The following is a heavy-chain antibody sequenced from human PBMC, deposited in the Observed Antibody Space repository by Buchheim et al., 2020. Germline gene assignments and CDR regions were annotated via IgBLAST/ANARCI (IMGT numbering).Heavy chain of an antibody. Sequence: QVHLVESGGGVVQPGTSLRLSCAASGFTFRSYAIHWVRQAPGKGLEWVAFISFDGNHIYYANSVKGRFTISRDNSRNTLYLQMNTLRREDTAMYYCTRDLSMKYSIDYWGQGT. CDR3: TRDLSMKYSIDY. V-gene: IGHV3-30-3*01. CDR2: ISFDGNHI. D-gene: IGHD3-3*02. CDR1: GFTFRSYA. J-gene: IGHJ4*02.